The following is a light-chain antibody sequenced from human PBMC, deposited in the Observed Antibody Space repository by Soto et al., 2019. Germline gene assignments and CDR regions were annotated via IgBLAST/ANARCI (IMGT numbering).Light chain of an antibody. V-gene: IGKV3-20*01. J-gene: IGKJ5*01. CDR1: QSVNNNY. CDR2: GAS. Sequence: EIVLTQSPGTLSLSPGERATLSCRASQSVNNNYLAWHQQKPGQAPRLLIFGASSRATGIPDRFSGSGSGTDFTLTISRVEPEDFAVYYCQQYGSSLITFGRGTRLEI. CDR3: QQYGSSLIT.